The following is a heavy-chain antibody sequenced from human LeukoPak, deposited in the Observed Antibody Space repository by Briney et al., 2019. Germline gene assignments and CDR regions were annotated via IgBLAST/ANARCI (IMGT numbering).Heavy chain of an antibody. J-gene: IGHJ2*01. CDR2: IYYSGST. CDR3: AKVGPEYSSSPPNYWYFDL. D-gene: IGHD6-6*01. V-gene: IGHV4-39*07. CDR1: GGSISSRSYY. Sequence: SETLSLTCTVSGGSISSRSYYWGWIRQPPGKGLEWIGSIYYSGSTYYNPSLKSRVTISVDTSKNQFSLKLSSVTAADTAVYYCAKVGPEYSSSPPNYWYFDLWGRGTLVTVSS.